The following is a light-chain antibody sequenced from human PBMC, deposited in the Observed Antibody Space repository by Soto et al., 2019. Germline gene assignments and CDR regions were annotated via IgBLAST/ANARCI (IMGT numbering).Light chain of an antibody. CDR1: QSVSSN. CDR2: GAS. V-gene: IGKV3-15*01. CDR3: QQYIRWPLT. Sequence: EIVMTQSPATLSVSPGERATLSCRASQSVSSNLAWYQQKPGQAPSLLIYGASTRATGTPARFSGSGSGTESTLTISSLQSEDFAVYYCQQYIRWPLTFGGGTKVDIK. J-gene: IGKJ4*01.